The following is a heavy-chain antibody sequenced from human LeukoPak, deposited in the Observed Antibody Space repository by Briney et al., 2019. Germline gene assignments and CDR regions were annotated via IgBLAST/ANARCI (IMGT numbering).Heavy chain of an antibody. V-gene: IGHV1-3*01. CDR2: INAGNGNT. CDR1: GYTFTSYA. D-gene: IGHD2-2*01. J-gene: IGHJ6*04. Sequence: ASVKVSCKASGYTFTSYAMHWVRQAPGQRLEWMGWINAGNGNTKYPQKFQGRVTITRDTSASTAYMELSSLRSEDTAVYYCARAPPLRCSSTSCRDRYYYGMDVWGKGTTVTVSS. CDR3: ARAPPLRCSSTSCRDRYYYGMDV.